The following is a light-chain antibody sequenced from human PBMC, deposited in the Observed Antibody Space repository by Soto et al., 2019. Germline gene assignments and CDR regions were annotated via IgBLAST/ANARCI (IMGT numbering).Light chain of an antibody. V-gene: IGKV2D-29*01. CDR2: EVF. CDR1: QSLLNSGGKTY. Sequence: DIVMTQSPLSLSVTPGQPASISCKSSQSLLNSGGKTYFYSYLQKPGQPPQLLIYEVFNRFSGVPDRVSGSGSVTDFTLNISRVEAEDVGFYYCLQTTQFPWTFGQGTKVEIK. CDR3: LQTTQFPWT. J-gene: IGKJ1*01.